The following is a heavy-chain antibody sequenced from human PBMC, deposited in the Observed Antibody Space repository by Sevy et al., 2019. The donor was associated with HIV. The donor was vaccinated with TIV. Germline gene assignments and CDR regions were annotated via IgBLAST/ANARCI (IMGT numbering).Heavy chain of an antibody. V-gene: IGHV3-21*01. CDR3: ARRADSIYHDAFDI. CDR1: GFTFSSYS. J-gene: IGHJ3*02. Sequence: GGSLRLSCAASGFTFSSYSMNWVRQAPGKGLEWVSSISGMSNYIYYADSVKGRFTISRDNAKKSHFLQMNSLRAEDTAVYYCARRADSIYHDAFDIWGQGTMVTVSS. CDR2: ISGMSNYI. D-gene: IGHD3-3*02.